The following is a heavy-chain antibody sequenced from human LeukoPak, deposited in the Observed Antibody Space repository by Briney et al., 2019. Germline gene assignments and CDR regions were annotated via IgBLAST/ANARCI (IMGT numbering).Heavy chain of an antibody. D-gene: IGHD6-6*01. CDR2: IVVGSGNT. J-gene: IGHJ6*02. V-gene: IGHV1-58*02. CDR1: GFTFTSSA. CDR3: AAPGGYSSSSDYYYYYGMDV. Sequence: SVKVSCKASGFTFTSSATQWVRQARGQRLEWIGWIVVGSGNTNYAQKFQERVTITRDMSTSTAYMELSSLRSEDTAVYYCAAPGGYSSSSDYYYYYGMDVWGQGTTVTVSS.